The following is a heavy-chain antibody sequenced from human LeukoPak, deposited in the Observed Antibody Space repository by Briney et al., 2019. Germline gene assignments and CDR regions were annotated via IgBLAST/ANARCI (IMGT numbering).Heavy chain of an antibody. Sequence: QPGGSLRLSCAASGFTFSSYAMSWVRQAPGKGLEWVSAISGSGGSTYYADSVKGRFTISRDNSKNTLYLQMNSLRAEDTAVYYCAKGNSGPPPSDYDFWSGYYTGIYYFDYWGQGTLVTVSS. CDR1: GFTFSSYA. CDR2: ISGSGGST. V-gene: IGHV3-23*01. D-gene: IGHD3-3*01. J-gene: IGHJ4*02. CDR3: AKGNSGPPPSDYDFWSGYYTGIYYFDY.